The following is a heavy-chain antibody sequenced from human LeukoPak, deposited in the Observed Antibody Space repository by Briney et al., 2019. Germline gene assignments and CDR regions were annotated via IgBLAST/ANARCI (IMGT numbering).Heavy chain of an antibody. J-gene: IGHJ4*02. CDR1: GFTFSSYA. D-gene: IGHD1-26*01. V-gene: IGHV3-23*01. CDR3: ARDQLLEGATTNTFDY. Sequence: PGGSLRLSCAASGFTFSSYAMSWVRQAPGKGLEWVSAISGSGGSTYYADSVKGRFTISRDNSKNTLYLQMNSLRAEDTAVYYCARDQLLEGATTNTFDYWGQGTLVTVSS. CDR2: ISGSGGST.